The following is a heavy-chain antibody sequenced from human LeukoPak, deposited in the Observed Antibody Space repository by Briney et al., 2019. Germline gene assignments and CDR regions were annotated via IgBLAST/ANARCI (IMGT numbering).Heavy chain of an antibody. J-gene: IGHJ6*02. Sequence: PGGSLRLSCAASGFTFSSYWMSWVRQAPGKGLGWVANIKQDGSEKYYVDSVKGRFTISRDNAKNSLYLQMNSLRAEDTAVYYCARYCGGDCYGMDVWGQGTTVTVSS. V-gene: IGHV3-7*01. CDR2: IKQDGSEK. CDR3: ARYCGGDCYGMDV. CDR1: GFTFSSYW. D-gene: IGHD2-21*02.